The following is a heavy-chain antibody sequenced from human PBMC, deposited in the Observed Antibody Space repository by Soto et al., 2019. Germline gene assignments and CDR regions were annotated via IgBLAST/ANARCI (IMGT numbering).Heavy chain of an antibody. J-gene: IGHJ4*02. CDR2: IYWDDDK. CDR3: AHRRIQLWHRYDMVYFDY. CDR1: GFSLSTSGVG. D-gene: IGHD5-18*01. V-gene: IGHV2-5*02. Sequence: ESGPTLVNPTQTLTLTCTFSGFSLSTSGVGVGWIRQPPGKALEWLALIYWDDDKRYSPSLKSRLTITKDTSKNQVVLTMTNMDPVDTATYYCAHRRIQLWHRYDMVYFDYWGQGTLVTVSS.